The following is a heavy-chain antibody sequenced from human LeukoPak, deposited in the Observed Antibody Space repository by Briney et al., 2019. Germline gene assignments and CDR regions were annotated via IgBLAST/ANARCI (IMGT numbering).Heavy chain of an antibody. CDR1: GFTFSSYA. Sequence: GGSLRLSCAASGFTFSSYAMSWVRQAPGKGLEWVSSISATGGSTYYADSVKGRSTISRDNSKNTLYLQMNSLRAEDTAVYYCAEGSSTYSITSYLYFDLWGRGTLVTVSS. CDR2: ISATGGST. D-gene: IGHD6-13*01. CDR3: AEGSSTYSITSYLYFDL. V-gene: IGHV3-23*01. J-gene: IGHJ2*01.